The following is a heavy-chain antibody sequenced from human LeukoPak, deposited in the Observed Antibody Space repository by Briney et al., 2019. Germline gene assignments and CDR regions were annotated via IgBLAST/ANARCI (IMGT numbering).Heavy chain of an antibody. CDR2: INHSGST. V-gene: IGHV4-34*01. CDR3: ARGKARTSCYRY. D-gene: IGHD2-2*02. Sequence: SETLSLTCAAYGGSFSGYYWSWIRQPPGKGLEWIGEINHSGSTNYNPSLKSRVTISVDTSKNQFSLKLSSVTAADTAVYYCARGKARTSCYRYWGQGTLVTVSS. J-gene: IGHJ4*02. CDR1: GGSFSGYY.